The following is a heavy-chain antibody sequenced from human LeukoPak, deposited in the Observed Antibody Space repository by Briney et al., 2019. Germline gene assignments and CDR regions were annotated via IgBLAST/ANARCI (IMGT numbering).Heavy chain of an antibody. Sequence: GGSLRLSCAASGFTFSSYEMNWVRQAPGKGLEWASYISSSGSTIYYADSVKGRFTISRDNAKNSLYLQMNGLRAEDTAVYYCAREEGGYVLYWGQGTLVTVSS. J-gene: IGHJ4*02. CDR1: GFTFSSYE. D-gene: IGHD5-12*01. V-gene: IGHV3-48*03. CDR3: AREEGGYVLY. CDR2: ISSSGSTI.